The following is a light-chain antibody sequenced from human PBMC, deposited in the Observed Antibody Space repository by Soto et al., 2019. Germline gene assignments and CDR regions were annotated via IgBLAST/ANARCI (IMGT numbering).Light chain of an antibody. CDR3: SSYINSITFVV. CDR2: EVS. V-gene: IGLV2-14*01. J-gene: IGLJ2*01. Sequence: QSVLTQPPSASGSPGQSVTISCTGTSSDVGGYNYVSWYQQHPGKAPKLMIYEVSNRPSGVSSRFSGSKSGNTASLTISGLQAEDEADYYCSSYINSITFVVFGGGTKVTVL. CDR1: SSDVGGYNY.